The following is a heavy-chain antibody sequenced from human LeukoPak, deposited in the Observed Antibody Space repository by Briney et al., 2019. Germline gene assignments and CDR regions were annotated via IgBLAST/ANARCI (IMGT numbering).Heavy chain of an antibody. D-gene: IGHD3-16*01. CDR2: IIPIFGTA. J-gene: IGHJ4*02. CDR3: ARHYDYVWGGIDY. CDR1: GGTFSSYA. Sequence: SVKVSCKASGGTFSSYAISWVRQAPGQGLEWMGEIIPIFGTANYAQKFQGRVTITADKSTSTAYMELSSLRSEDTAVYYCARHYDYVWGGIDYWGQGTLVTVSS. V-gene: IGHV1-69*06.